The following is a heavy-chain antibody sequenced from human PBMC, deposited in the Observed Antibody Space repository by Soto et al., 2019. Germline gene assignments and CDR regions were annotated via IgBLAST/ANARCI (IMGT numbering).Heavy chain of an antibody. CDR1: GGSISSGGYS. V-gene: IGHV4-30-2*01. J-gene: IGHJ5*02. Sequence: QLQLQESGSGLVRPSQTLSLTCAVSGGSISSGGYSWNWIRQPPGKGLEWIVYIYHSGSTLYNPSLKSRVTISVDKSKNHFSLKLSSVTAADTAVYYCARDQLEGNWFDPWGQGTLVTVSS. CDR3: ARDQLEGNWFDP. D-gene: IGHD1-1*01. CDR2: IYHSGST.